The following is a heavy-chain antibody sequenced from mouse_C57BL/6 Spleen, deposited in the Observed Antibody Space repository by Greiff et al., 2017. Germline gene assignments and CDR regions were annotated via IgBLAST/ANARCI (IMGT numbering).Heavy chain of an antibody. Sequence: VMLVESGPGLVQPSQSLSITCTVSGFSLTSYGVHWVRQSPGKGLEWLGVLWRGGSTDYNAAFMSRLSITKDNSKSQVFFKMNSLQADDTAIYYWAKNFPDYYGSSYCAMDYGGQGTSVTVAS. J-gene: IGHJ4*01. CDR1: GFSLTSYG. D-gene: IGHD1-1*01. CDR2: LWRGGST. CDR3: AKNFPDYYGSSYCAMDY. V-gene: IGHV2-5*01.